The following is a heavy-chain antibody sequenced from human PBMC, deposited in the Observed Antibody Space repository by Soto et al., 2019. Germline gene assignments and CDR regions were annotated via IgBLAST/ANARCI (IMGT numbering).Heavy chain of an antibody. J-gene: IGHJ5*02. CDR1: GYTLTELS. D-gene: IGHD6-19*01. CDR2: FDPEDGKT. V-gene: IGHV1-24*01. CDR3: ATVSGGRSIPIIYESWFDP. Sequence: EASVKVSCKVSGYTLTELSMHWVRQGPGKGLEWMGGFDPEDGKTIYAQKFQGRVTMTEDTSIDTGYMELSSLRSEDTAMYYCATVSGGRSIPIIYESWFDPWGQGTLVTVSS.